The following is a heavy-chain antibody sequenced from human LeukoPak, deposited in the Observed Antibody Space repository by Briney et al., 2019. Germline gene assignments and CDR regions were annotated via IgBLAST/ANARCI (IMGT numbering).Heavy chain of an antibody. V-gene: IGHV3-30*04. D-gene: IGHD6-13*01. CDR1: GLTFSNYA. Sequence: GGSLRLSCAASGLTFSNYAIHWVRQPPGKGLEWVSVISSDGNNEYYGASVKGRFTTSRDNSKNTLYLQMNSLRPEDTAVYYCARDPLYSSSWQFDYWGQGTLVTVSS. J-gene: IGHJ4*02. CDR3: ARDPLYSSSWQFDY. CDR2: ISSDGNNE.